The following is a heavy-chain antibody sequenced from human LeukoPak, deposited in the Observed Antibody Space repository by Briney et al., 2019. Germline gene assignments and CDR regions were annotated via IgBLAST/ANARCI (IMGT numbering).Heavy chain of an antibody. CDR1: GFTFSNYW. J-gene: IGHJ4*02. CDR3: ARQPQWGSSSWYMVWDY. CDR2: IKQDGSEK. Sequence: GGSLRLSCVASGFTFSNYWMSWVRQAPGKGLEWVANIKQDGSEKYYVDSVKGRFTISRDNAKNSLYLQMNSLRAEDTAVYYCARQPQWGSSSWYMVWDYWGQGTLVTVSS. V-gene: IGHV3-7*01. D-gene: IGHD6-13*01.